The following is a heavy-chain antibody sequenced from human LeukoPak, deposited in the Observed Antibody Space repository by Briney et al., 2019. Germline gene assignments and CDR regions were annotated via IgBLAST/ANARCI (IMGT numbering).Heavy chain of an antibody. J-gene: IGHJ6*03. V-gene: IGHV4-59*01. D-gene: IGHD6-13*01. Sequence: SETPSLTSTVSGGSISSYYWSWIRQPPGKGLEWIGYIYYSGSTNYNPSLKSRVTISVDTSKDQFSLKLSSVTAADTAVYYCARDRGAAAKYYYYYMDVWGKGTTVTVSS. CDR1: GGSISSYY. CDR3: ARDRGAAAKYYYYYMDV. CDR2: IYYSGST.